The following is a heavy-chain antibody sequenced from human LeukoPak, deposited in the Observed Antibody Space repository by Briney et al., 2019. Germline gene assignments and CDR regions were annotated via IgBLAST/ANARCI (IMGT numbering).Heavy chain of an antibody. CDR3: ARAKGSYSFDY. J-gene: IGHJ4*02. Sequence: PGGSLRLSCAASGFNFSIYSMNWVRQAPGKGLEWVSYITRSSTTIYYADSVKGRFTISRDNAKNSLYLQMNSLRVEDTAVYYCARAKGSYSFDYWGQGTLVTVSS. CDR1: GFNFSIYS. V-gene: IGHV3-48*01. CDR2: ITRSSTTI. D-gene: IGHD3-10*01.